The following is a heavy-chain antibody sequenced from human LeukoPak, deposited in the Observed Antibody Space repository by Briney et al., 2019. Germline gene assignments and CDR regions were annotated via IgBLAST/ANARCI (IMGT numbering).Heavy chain of an antibody. CDR3: ARIAQYDLGAYYFDY. CDR1: GGSISSSSYY. Sequence: PSETLSLTCTVSGGSISSSSYYWGWIRQPPGKGLEWIGSIYYSGSTYYNPSLKSRVTISVDTSKNQFSLQLNSVTPEDTAVYYCARIAQYDLGAYYFDYWGQGTLVTVSS. D-gene: IGHD3-3*01. V-gene: IGHV4-39*07. CDR2: IYYSGST. J-gene: IGHJ4*02.